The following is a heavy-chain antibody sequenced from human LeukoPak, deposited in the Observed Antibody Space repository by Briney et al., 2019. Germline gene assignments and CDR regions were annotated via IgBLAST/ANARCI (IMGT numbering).Heavy chain of an antibody. D-gene: IGHD4-17*01. Sequence: GGSLRLSCTSSEITYSRYVMGWLRQAPGKGPEWVSTISAGGGTTYYADSVQGRFTISRDNSKNTLYLQTNSLRAEDTAVYYCATLYGDYNWYFDLWGRGTLVTVSS. CDR1: EITYSRYV. J-gene: IGHJ2*01. CDR2: ISAGGGTT. CDR3: ATLYGDYNWYFDL. V-gene: IGHV3-23*01.